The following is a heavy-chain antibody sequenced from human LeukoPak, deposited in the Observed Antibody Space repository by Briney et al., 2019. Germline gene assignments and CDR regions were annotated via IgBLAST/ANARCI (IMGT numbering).Heavy chain of an antibody. CDR3: ARDQEGFDY. CDR1: GGSISSGGYY. J-gene: IGHJ4*02. V-gene: IGHV4-31*03. Sequence: SQTLSLTCTVSGGSISSGGYYWSWLRQHPGKGLEWIGYIHYSGSTYNNPSLKGRVTISIDTSKNQFSLKLSSVTAADTAVYYCARDQEGFDYWGQGTLVTVSS. CDR2: IHYSGST.